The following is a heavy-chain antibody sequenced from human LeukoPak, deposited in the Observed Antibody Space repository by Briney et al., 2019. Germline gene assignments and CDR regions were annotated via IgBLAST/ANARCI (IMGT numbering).Heavy chain of an antibody. J-gene: IGHJ4*02. D-gene: IGHD4-17*01. CDR1: GFTFSSYA. V-gene: IGHV3-30-3*01. CDR2: ISYDGSNK. Sequence: GRSLRLSCAASGFTFSSYAMHWVRQAPGKGLEWVAVISYDGSNKYYADSVKGRFTISRDNSKNTLYLQMNSLRAEDTAVYYCARDRMYGDPKYFDYWGQGILVTVSS. CDR3: ARDRMYGDPKYFDY.